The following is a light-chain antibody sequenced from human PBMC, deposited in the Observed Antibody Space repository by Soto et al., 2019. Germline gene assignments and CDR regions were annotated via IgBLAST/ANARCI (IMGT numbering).Light chain of an antibody. Sequence: EIVMTQSPATLSVSPGERATLSCRASQSVSSNLAWYQQKPGQAPRLLIYGASTRATGIPARFSGSGSGTEFTLTISSLQSEDFAVYYCQLYGSSPFYTFGQGTKVDIK. J-gene: IGKJ2*01. V-gene: IGKV3-15*01. CDR2: GAS. CDR1: QSVSSN. CDR3: QLYGSSPFYT.